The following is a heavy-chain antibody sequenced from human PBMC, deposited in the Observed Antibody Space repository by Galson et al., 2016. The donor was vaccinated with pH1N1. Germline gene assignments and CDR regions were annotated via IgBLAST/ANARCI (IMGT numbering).Heavy chain of an antibody. CDR3: AREYALGDFGDWFDS. V-gene: IGHV1-8*02. CDR2: MNPNSGNT. D-gene: IGHD3-16*01. Sequence: SVKVSCKASGYTFISYDINWVRQATGQGLEWMGWMNPNSGNTGYAQKFQGRVTMTRNTSVSTAYMELSSLRSEDTAVYYCAREYALGDFGDWFDSWGHGTLVTVSS. CDR1: GYTFISYD. J-gene: IGHJ5*01.